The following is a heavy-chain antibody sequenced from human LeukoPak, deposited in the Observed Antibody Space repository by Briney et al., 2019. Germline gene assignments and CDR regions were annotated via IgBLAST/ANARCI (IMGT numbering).Heavy chain of an antibody. CDR3: ARRSGRYKGGYYYYGMDV. V-gene: IGHV4-59*08. CDR1: GGSISSYY. D-gene: IGHD6-19*01. CDR2: IYYSGST. Sequence: PSETLSLTCTVSGGSISSYYWSWIRQPPGKGLEWIGYIYYSGSTNYNPSLKSRVTISVDTSKNQFSLKLSSVTAADTAVYYCARRSGRYKGGYYYYGMDVWGQGTTVTVSS. J-gene: IGHJ6*02.